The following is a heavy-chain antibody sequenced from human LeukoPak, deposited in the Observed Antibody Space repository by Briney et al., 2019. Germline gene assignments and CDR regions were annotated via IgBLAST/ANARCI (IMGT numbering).Heavy chain of an antibody. J-gene: IGHJ4*02. CDR1: GFTFSSYA. V-gene: IGHV3-23*01. CDR2: ISGSGGST. Sequence: GGSLRLSCAASGFTFSSYAMSWVRQAPGKGLEWVSAISGSGGSTYYADSVKGRFTISRDNSKNTLYLQMNSLRAEDAAVYYCAKTMVRGVISPPFDYWGQGTLVTVSS. D-gene: IGHD3-10*01. CDR3: AKTMVRGVISPPFDY.